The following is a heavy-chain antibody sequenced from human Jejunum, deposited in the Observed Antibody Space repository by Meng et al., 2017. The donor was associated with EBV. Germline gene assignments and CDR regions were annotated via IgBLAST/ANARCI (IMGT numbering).Heavy chain of an antibody. CDR1: GYTLTNYA. D-gene: IGHD4-17*01. V-gene: IGHV1-3*01. J-gene: IGHJ4*02. CDR3: AGDNGDSGIFDY. Sequence: QVQLMQSGAEVKKPGASVKVSCKASGYTLTNYAIHWVRQAPGQRLEWMGWITVGNGNTKYSQKFQGRVTITRGTSASTAYMELSSLTSEDTAVYYCAGDNGDSGIFDYWGQGTLVTVSS. CDR2: ITVGNGNT.